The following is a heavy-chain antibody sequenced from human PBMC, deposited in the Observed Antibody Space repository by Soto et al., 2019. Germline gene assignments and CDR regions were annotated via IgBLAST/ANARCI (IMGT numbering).Heavy chain of an antibody. D-gene: IGHD6-13*01. J-gene: IGHJ3*02. CDR1: GFTFDDYA. Sequence: GGSLRLSCAASGFTFDDYAMHWVRQAPGKGLEWVSGISWNSGSIGYADSVKGRFTISRDNAKNSLYLQMNSLRAEDTALYYCAKDPKLRRNFIGYSGRPYAFDIWGQGTMVTVSS. CDR3: AKDPKLRRNFIGYSGRPYAFDI. CDR2: ISWNSGSI. V-gene: IGHV3-9*01.